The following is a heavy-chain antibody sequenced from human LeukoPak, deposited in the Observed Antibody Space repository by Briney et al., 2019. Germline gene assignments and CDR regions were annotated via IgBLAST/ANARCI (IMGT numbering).Heavy chain of an antibody. D-gene: IGHD6-13*01. CDR3: AGGASDSSSWYYYYYYMDV. J-gene: IGHJ6*03. Sequence: SETLSLTCTVSGYSISSGYYWGWIRQPPGKGLEWIGRIYDSGSTYYNPSLKSRVTITVDTSKNQFSLKLSSVTAADTAGYYCAGGASDSSSWYYYYYYMDVWGKGTTVTVSS. CDR1: GYSISSGYY. CDR2: IYDSGST. V-gene: IGHV4-38-2*02.